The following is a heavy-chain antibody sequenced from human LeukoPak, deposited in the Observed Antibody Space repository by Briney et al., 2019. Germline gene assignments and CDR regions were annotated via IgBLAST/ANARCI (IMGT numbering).Heavy chain of an antibody. CDR1: GLTVSKNY. CDR2: IYSGGST. CDR3: AKGHTDSSGYYYFDS. D-gene: IGHD3-22*01. V-gene: IGHV3-53*01. J-gene: IGHJ4*02. Sequence: GGSLRLSCAASGLTVSKNYMSWVRQAPGKGLESVSVIYSGGSTYYADSVRGRFIISRDNSKNMLYLQMNSLRVEDTAVYYCAKGHTDSSGYYYFDSWGQGTLVTVSS.